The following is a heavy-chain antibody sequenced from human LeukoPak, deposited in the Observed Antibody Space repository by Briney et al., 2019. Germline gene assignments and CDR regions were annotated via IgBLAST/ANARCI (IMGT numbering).Heavy chain of an antibody. V-gene: IGHV4-30-2*01. Sequence: SGTLSLTCAVSGGSISSGGYSWSWIRQPPGKGLEWTGYIYHSGSTYYNPSLKSRVTISVDRSKNQFSLKLSSVTAADTAVYYCARDVPQSAYCSGGSCYSLYFDYWGQGTLVTVSS. CDR3: ARDVPQSAYCSGGSCYSLYFDY. CDR1: GGSISSGGYS. D-gene: IGHD2-15*01. J-gene: IGHJ4*02. CDR2: IYHSGST.